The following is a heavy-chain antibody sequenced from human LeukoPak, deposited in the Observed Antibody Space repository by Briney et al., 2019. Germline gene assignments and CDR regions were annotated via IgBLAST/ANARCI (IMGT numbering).Heavy chain of an antibody. CDR2: INRDGSEK. CDR1: GFTLSSRW. D-gene: IGHD3-3*01. V-gene: IGHV3-7*03. CDR3: ATYDSWSGYNIAY. Sequence: PGGSLRLSCVVSGFTLSSRWMMWVRQAPGEGLEWMTKINRDGSEKNYVDSVKGRFTITRDNAENSLYLQMNSLKVEDSAIYYCATYDSWSGYNIAYWGQGTLVTVSS. J-gene: IGHJ4*02.